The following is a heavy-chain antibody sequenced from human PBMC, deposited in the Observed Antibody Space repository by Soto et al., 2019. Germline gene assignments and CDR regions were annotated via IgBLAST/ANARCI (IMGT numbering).Heavy chain of an antibody. CDR3: ARSVAVPGAHIDY. D-gene: IGHD6-19*01. Sequence: ETLSLTCSVSGGSISGSYWSWIRQSPGKGLEWLGYVYYTGSTNYSPSLRSRVSISVDTTKNEFSLRLSSVTAADTAVYFCARSVAVPGAHIDYWGQGTQVTVSS. CDR1: GGSISGSY. J-gene: IGHJ4*02. CDR2: VYYTGST. V-gene: IGHV4-59*01.